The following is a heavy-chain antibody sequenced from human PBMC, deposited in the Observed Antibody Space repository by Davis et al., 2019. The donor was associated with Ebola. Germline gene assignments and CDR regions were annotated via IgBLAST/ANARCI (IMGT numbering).Heavy chain of an antibody. Sequence: GGSLRLSCKGSGYSFTSYWISWVRQMPGKGLEWMGIIYPGDSDTRYSPSFQGQVTISADKSISTAYLQWSSLKASDTAMYYCARHYKTGTTLDWFDPWGQGTLVTVSS. V-gene: IGHV5-51*01. CDR2: IYPGDSDT. CDR3: ARHYKTGTTLDWFDP. J-gene: IGHJ5*02. CDR1: GYSFTSYW. D-gene: IGHD1-7*01.